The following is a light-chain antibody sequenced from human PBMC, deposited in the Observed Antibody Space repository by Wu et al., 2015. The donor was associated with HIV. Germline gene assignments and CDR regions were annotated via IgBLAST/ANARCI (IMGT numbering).Light chain of an antibody. CDR3: QQTDNTLWT. Sequence: DIQMTQSPPSLSASRGDRVTITCRASQSISNYLNWYQQRAGKAPKLLVYGASTLQSGVPSRFSGSGSGTDFTLTINNLQPEDFATYYCQQTDNTLWTFGQGAKVEI. V-gene: IGKV1-39*01. CDR2: GAS. CDR1: QSISNY. J-gene: IGKJ1*01.